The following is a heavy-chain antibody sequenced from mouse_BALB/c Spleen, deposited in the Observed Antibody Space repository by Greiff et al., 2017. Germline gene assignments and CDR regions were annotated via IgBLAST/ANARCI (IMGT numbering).Heavy chain of an antibody. V-gene: IGHV14-3*02. CDR3: ARFLLPYYFDY. Sequence: VHVKQSGAELVKPGASVKLSCTASGFNIKDTYMHWVKQRPEQGLEWIGRIDPANGNTKYDPKFQGKATITADTSSNTAYLQLSSLTSEDTAVYYCARFLLPYYFDYWGQGTTLTVSS. CDR1: GFNIKDTY. CDR2: IDPANGNT. J-gene: IGHJ2*01. D-gene: IGHD1-1*01.